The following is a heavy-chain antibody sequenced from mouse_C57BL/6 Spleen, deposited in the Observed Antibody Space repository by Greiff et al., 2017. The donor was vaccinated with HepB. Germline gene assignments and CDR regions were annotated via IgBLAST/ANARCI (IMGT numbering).Heavy chain of an antibody. Sequence: QVQLQQPGAELVKPGASVKVSCKASGYTFTSYWMHWVKQRPGQGLEWIGRIHPSDSDTNYKQKFKGKATLPVDKSSSAAYMQLSSLTSEDSAVYYCAIGLYYDYDGGYFDYWGQGTTLTVSS. CDR1: GYTFTSYW. D-gene: IGHD2-4*01. V-gene: IGHV1-74*01. CDR3: AIGLYYDYDGGYFDY. CDR2: IHPSDSDT. J-gene: IGHJ2*01.